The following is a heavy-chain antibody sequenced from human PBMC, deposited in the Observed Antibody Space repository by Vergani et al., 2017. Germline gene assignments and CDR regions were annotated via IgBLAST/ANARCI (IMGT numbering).Heavy chain of an antibody. J-gene: IGHJ4*02. D-gene: IGHD3-3*02. Sequence: VQLVESRGVLVQPGRSLRLSCAASGFTFSSYGMHWVRQAPGKGLEWVAVIWYDGSNKYYADSVKGRFTISRDNSKNTLYLQMNSLRAEDTAVYYCARKPYWSGYSNYFDYWGQGTLVTVSS. CDR3: ARKPYWSGYSNYFDY. V-gene: IGHV3-33*01. CDR2: IWYDGSNK. CDR1: GFTFSSYG.